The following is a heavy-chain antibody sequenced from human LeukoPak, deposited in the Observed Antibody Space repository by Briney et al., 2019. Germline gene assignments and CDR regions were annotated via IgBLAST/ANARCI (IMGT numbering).Heavy chain of an antibody. CDR1: GGSISSGDYY. V-gene: IGHV4-61*08. J-gene: IGHJ3*02. Sequence: SETLSLTCTVSGGSISSGDYYWSWIRQPPGKGLEWIGYIYYSGSTNYNPSLKSRVTISVDTSKNQFSLKLSSVTAADTAVYYCARGKAAAYDAFDIWGQGTMVTVSS. CDR3: ARGKAAAYDAFDI. CDR2: IYYSGST. D-gene: IGHD6-13*01.